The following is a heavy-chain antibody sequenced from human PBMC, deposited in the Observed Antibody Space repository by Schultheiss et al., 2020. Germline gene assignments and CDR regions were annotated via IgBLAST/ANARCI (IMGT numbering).Heavy chain of an antibody. CDR1: GFTFSNYA. V-gene: IGHV3-30*18. CDR3: ANDYGGNFGN. D-gene: IGHD4-23*01. Sequence: GGSLRLSCAASGFTFSNYAVHWVRQAPGKGLEWVAVTSYDGRNKYYADSVKGRFTISKDNSNNMVYLQMNSLRPEDTAFYYCANDYGGNFGNWGQGTLVTVSS. J-gene: IGHJ4*02. CDR2: TSYDGRNK.